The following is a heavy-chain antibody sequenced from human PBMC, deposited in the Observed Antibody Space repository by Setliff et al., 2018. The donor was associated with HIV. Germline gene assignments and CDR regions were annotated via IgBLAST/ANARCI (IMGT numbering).Heavy chain of an antibody. D-gene: IGHD3-9*01. CDR1: AGSISSSSYY. J-gene: IGHJ4*02. Sequence: PSETLSLTCNVSAGSISSSSYYWGWIRQSPGKGLEWIGYIFYTGRTYYNPSLKSRVTISVDTSKNQFSLTLNSVTAADTAVYYCARGILTYHFDYWGQGTLVTVSS. V-gene: IGHV4-39*01. CDR3: ARGILTYHFDY. CDR2: IFYTGRT.